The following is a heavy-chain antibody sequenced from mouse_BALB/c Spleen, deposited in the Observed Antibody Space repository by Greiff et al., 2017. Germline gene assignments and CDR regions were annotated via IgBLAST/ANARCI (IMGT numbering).Heavy chain of an antibody. Sequence: EVNVVESGGGLVKPGGSLKLSCAASGFTFSDYYMYWVRQTPEKRLEWVATISDGGSYTYYPDSVKGRFTISRDNAKNNLYLQMSSLKSEDTAMYYCARQDYGNSYAMDYWGQGTSVTVSS. CDR2: ISDGGSYT. V-gene: IGHV5-4*02. D-gene: IGHD2-1*01. J-gene: IGHJ4*01. CDR1: GFTFSDYY. CDR3: ARQDYGNSYAMDY.